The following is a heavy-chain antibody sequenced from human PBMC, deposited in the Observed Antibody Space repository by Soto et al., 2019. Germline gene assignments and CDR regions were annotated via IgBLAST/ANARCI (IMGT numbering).Heavy chain of an antibody. Sequence: QVQLVQSGAEVKKPGSSVKVSCKASGGTFSSYAISWVRQAPGQGLEWMGGIIPIFGTANYAQKFQGRVTIAADESTRTAYMELSSLRSEDTAVYYCARDCSGGSCHPPAFDIWGQGTMVTVSS. V-gene: IGHV1-69*01. CDR3: ARDCSGGSCHPPAFDI. CDR1: GGTFSSYA. CDR2: IIPIFGTA. J-gene: IGHJ3*02. D-gene: IGHD2-15*01.